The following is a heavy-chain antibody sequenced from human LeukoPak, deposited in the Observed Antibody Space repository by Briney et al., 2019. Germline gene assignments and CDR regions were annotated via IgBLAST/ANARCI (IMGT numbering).Heavy chain of an antibody. Sequence: SVKVSFKASGGTFSSSAISWVRQAPGQGLEWMGGIIPIFGTANYAQKFQGRVTITTDESTSTAYMELSSLRSEDTAVYYCAGGAGYYYYMDVWGKGTTVTVSS. J-gene: IGHJ6*03. CDR1: GGTFSSSA. CDR3: AGGAGYYYYMDV. CDR2: IIPIFGTA. V-gene: IGHV1-69*05.